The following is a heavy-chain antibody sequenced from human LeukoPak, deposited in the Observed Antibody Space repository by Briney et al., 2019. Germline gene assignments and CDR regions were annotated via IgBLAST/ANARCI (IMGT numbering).Heavy chain of an antibody. CDR2: IDNSGGLT. Sequence: GGSLRLSCTASGFSFSTYGMSWVRQAPGKGLEWVSAIDNSGGLTSYPDPVKGRFTISRDNSKNTFYLQMNTLRAEDTAVYYCAKSPHIGRPGGFDFWGQGTLVTVSS. V-gene: IGHV3-23*01. D-gene: IGHD2-8*02. CDR1: GFSFSTYG. J-gene: IGHJ4*02. CDR3: AKSPHIGRPGGFDF.